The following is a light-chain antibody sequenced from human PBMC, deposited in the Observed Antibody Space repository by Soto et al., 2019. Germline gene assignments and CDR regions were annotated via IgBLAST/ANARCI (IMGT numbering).Light chain of an antibody. CDR3: SSYAGSNMV. Sequence: QSALTQPPSASGSPGQSVTISCTGTSSDVGGYNYVSWYQQHPDKAPKLMIYEVSKWPSGVPDRFSGSKSGNTASLTVSGLQTEDEADYYCSSYAGSNMVFGGGTKVTVL. V-gene: IGLV2-8*01. CDR1: SSDVGGYNY. J-gene: IGLJ2*01. CDR2: EVS.